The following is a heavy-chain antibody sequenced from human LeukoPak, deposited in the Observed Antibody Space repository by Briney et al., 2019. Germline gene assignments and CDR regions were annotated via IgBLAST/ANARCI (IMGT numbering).Heavy chain of an antibody. J-gene: IGHJ4*02. D-gene: IGHD6-6*01. Sequence: GGSLRLSCAASGFTFSSYAMSWVRQAPGKGLEWVSAISGSGGSTYYADSVKGRFTISRDNSKNTLYLQMNSLRAGDAAVYYCAKDRYSSSPGGFDYWGQGTLVTVSS. CDR1: GFTFSSYA. V-gene: IGHV3-23*01. CDR2: ISGSGGST. CDR3: AKDRYSSSPGGFDY.